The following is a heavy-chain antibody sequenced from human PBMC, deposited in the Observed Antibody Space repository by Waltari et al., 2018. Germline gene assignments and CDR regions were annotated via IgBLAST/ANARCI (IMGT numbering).Heavy chain of an antibody. J-gene: IGHJ3*01. CDR2: IIPIYGRP. V-gene: IGHV1-69*12. Sequence: VHLVQSGAEMRKPGSSVKVSGKASGGTFGGYSIAWVRQAAGQGLEWLGGIIPIYGRPQYANNFQGRVTLTADASTTTVFLEMSGLRAEDTAIYFCARRDLGFAFDVWGQGTLVIVSS. CDR3: ARRDLGFAFDV. CDR1: GGTFGGYS. D-gene: IGHD1-26*01.